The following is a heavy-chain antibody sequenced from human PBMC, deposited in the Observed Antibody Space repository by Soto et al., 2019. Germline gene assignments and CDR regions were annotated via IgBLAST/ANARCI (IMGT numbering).Heavy chain of an antibody. Sequence: SETLSLTCTVSGASISGFYWSWIRKSAGKGLEWIGRIYATGTTDYNPSLKSRVMMPVDTSKKQFSLKLRSVTAADTAVYYCVRDGTKTLRDWFDPWGQGISVTVSS. V-gene: IGHV4-4*07. CDR3: VRDGTKTLRDWFDP. J-gene: IGHJ5*02. CDR2: IYATGTT. CDR1: GASISGFY. D-gene: IGHD1-1*01.